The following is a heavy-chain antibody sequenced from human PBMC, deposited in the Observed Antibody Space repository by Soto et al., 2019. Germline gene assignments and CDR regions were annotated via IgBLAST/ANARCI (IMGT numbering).Heavy chain of an antibody. J-gene: IGHJ5*02. CDR1: GFTFSGFS. CDR3: VRDPGFYDGSGPA. D-gene: IGHD3-22*01. Sequence: PGGSLRLSCAASGFTFSGFSMNWVRQAPGKGLEWVSSVTSSPSSMFYADSVKGRFTISRDDAKDSLFLQMNSLRADDTAVYYCVRDPGFYDGSGPAWGQGTRVTVSS. CDR2: VTSSPSSM. V-gene: IGHV3-21*01.